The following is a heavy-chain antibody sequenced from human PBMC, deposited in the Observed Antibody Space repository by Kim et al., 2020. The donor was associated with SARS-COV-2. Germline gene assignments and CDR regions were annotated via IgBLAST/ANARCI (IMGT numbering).Heavy chain of an antibody. V-gene: IGHV4-39*01. CDR2: IYYSGST. CDR1: GGSISSSSYY. D-gene: IGHD2-15*01. Sequence: SETLSLTCTVSGGSISSSSYYWGWIRQPPGKGLEWIGSIYYSGSTYYNPSLKSRVTISVDTSKNQFSLKLSSVTAADTAVYYCASVLGYCSGGSCYKYYFDYWGQGTLVTVSS. J-gene: IGHJ4*02. CDR3: ASVLGYCSGGSCYKYYFDY.